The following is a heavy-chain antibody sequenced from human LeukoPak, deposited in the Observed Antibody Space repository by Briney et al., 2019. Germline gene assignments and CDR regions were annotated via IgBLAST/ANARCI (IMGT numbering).Heavy chain of an antibody. CDR2: INPNSGGT. CDR3: ASLNSYYYGMDV. J-gene: IGHJ6*02. V-gene: IGHV1-2*02. Sequence: ASVKVSCKASGYTFTGYYMHWVRQAPGQGLEWMGWINPNSGGTNYAQEFQGRVTMTRDTSISTAYMELSRLRSDDTAVYYCASLNSYYYGMDVWGQGTTVTVSS. CDR1: GYTFTGYY.